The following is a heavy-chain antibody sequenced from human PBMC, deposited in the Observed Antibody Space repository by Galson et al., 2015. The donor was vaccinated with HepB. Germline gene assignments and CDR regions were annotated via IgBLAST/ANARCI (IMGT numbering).Heavy chain of an antibody. CDR1: GFTFSSYA. CDR3: AKDLSARFWELLALDY. Sequence: SLRLSCAASGFTFSSYAISWVRQAPWKGLEWVSAISGSGGSTYYADSVKGRFTISRDNSKNTLYLQMNSLRAEDTAVYYCAKDLSARFWELLALDYWGQGTLVTVSS. CDR2: ISGSGGST. J-gene: IGHJ4*02. V-gene: IGHV3-23*01. D-gene: IGHD1-26*01.